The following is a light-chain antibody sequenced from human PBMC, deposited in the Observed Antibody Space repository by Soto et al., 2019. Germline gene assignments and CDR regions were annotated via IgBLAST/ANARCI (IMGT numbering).Light chain of an antibody. J-gene: IGKJ5*01. V-gene: IGKV3-11*01. Sequence: EIVLTQSPATLSLSPGGRATLSCRASQSVSGYLAWYQQKPGQAPRLLIYDASKRATGIPARFSGSGSGTDFTLTISSLEPEDVAVYYRQQRSNWPITFGQGTQREIK. CDR1: QSVSGY. CDR2: DAS. CDR3: QQRSNWPIT.